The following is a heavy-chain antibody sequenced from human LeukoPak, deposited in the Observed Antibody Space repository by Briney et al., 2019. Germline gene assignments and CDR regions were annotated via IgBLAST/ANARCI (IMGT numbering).Heavy chain of an antibody. CDR2: INTDGSSA. CDR1: GFTFSTYW. CDR3: ARDVLR. Sequence: GGSLTLSCAASGFTFSTYWMHWVRQAPGKGLVWVSHINTDGSSATYADSVKGRFTISRDNAKNTLYLQMNSLRPEDTAVYYCARDVLRRGQGIMVTVSS. J-gene: IGHJ4*02. V-gene: IGHV3-74*01. D-gene: IGHD5/OR15-5a*01.